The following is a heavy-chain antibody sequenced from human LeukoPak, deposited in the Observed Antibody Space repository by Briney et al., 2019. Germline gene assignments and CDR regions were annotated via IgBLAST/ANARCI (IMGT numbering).Heavy chain of an antibody. CDR3: ARGRRYYYDSSGYYYVNWFDP. V-gene: IGHV4-59*01. CDR2: IYYSGST. D-gene: IGHD3-22*01. J-gene: IGHJ5*02. Sequence: SETLSLTCIVSGGSISNYYWSLIRQPPGKGLEWIGYIYYSGSTNYNPSLKSRVTISVDTSKNQFSLKLSSVTAADTAVYYCARGRRYYYDSSGYYYVNWFDPWGQGTLVTVSS. CDR1: GGSISNYY.